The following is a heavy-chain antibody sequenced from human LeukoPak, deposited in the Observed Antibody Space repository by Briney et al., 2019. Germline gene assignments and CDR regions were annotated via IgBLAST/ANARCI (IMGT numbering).Heavy chain of an antibody. CDR2: ISSSSSYI. Sequence: GGSLRLSCAASGFTFSGSAMHWVRQAPGKGLEWVSSISSSSSYIYYADSVKGRFTISRDNAKNSLYLQMNSLRAEDTAVYYCARDPSSGWYLKGWFDPWGQGTLVTVSS. CDR1: GFTFSGSA. J-gene: IGHJ5*02. D-gene: IGHD6-19*01. CDR3: ARDPSSGWYLKGWFDP. V-gene: IGHV3-21*01.